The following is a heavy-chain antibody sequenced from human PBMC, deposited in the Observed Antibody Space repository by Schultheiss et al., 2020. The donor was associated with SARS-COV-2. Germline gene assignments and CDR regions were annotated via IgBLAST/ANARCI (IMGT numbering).Heavy chain of an antibody. D-gene: IGHD4-17*01. Sequence: ASVKVSCKASGYTFTGYYMHWVRQAPGQGLEWMGWISVKNGNTNYAQKLQGRVTMTTDTSTTTAYMELRSLRSDDTAVYYCARSTETTVYYYYGMDVWGQGTTVTVSS. J-gene: IGHJ6*02. CDR3: ARSTETTVYYYYGMDV. CDR1: GYTFTGYY. CDR2: ISVKNGNT. V-gene: IGHV1-18*04.